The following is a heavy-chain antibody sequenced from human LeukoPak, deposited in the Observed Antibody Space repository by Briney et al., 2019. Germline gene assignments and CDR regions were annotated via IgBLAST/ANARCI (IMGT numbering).Heavy chain of an antibody. V-gene: IGHV3-23*01. CDR1: GFTFSSYA. CDR2: ISGSGGST. Sequence: GGSLRLSCAASGFTFSSYAMSWVRQAPGKGVEWGSAISGSGGSTYYADSVTGRFTLSRDESRNTVYLQLNNLRVEDTAVYYCAKARWVSSADAVLWGQGTVVTVSS. J-gene: IGHJ4*02. CDR3: AKARWVSSADAVL. D-gene: IGHD3-16*01.